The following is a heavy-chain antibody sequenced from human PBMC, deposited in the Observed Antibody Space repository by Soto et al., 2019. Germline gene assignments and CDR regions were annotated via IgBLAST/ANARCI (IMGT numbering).Heavy chain of an antibody. D-gene: IGHD2-2*01. Sequence: GGSLRLSCAASGFTFSSYAIHWVRQAPGKGLDWVALISNDGSKKYYTDSVKGRLTISRDNSKNTLYLQMNSLTTEDTAVYYCARDLTYCSSTSCYDHFDYWGQGTLVTVSS. V-gene: IGHV3-30-3*01. J-gene: IGHJ4*02. CDR3: ARDLTYCSSTSCYDHFDY. CDR2: ISNDGSKK. CDR1: GFTFSSYA.